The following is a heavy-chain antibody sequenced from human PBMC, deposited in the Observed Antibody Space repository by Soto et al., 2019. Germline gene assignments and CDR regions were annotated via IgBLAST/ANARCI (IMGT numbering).Heavy chain of an antibody. Sequence: QVQLVQSGAEVKKPGSSVKVSCKASGGTFSSYAISWVRQAPGQGLEWMGGIIPIFGTANYAQKFQGRVTITADESTSTDYMELSSLRSEDTGVYYCARDAPPYSSPTGGFDYWGQGTLVTGSS. CDR1: GGTFSSYA. J-gene: IGHJ4*02. CDR3: ARDAPPYSSPTGGFDY. D-gene: IGHD6-13*01. V-gene: IGHV1-69*01. CDR2: IIPIFGTA.